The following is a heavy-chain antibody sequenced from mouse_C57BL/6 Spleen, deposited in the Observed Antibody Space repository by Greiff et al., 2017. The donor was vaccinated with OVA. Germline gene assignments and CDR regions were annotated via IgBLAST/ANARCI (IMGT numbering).Heavy chain of an antibody. Sequence: EVMLVESGGGLVKPGGSLKLSCAASGFTFSDYGMHWVRQAPEKGLEWVAYISSGSSTIYYADTVKGRFTISRDNAKNTLFLQMTSLRSEETDMYYCARQEVTTRTWFAYWGQGTLVTVSA. V-gene: IGHV5-17*01. J-gene: IGHJ3*01. D-gene: IGHD2-2*01. CDR1: GFTFSDYG. CDR2: ISSGSSTI. CDR3: ARQEVTTRTWFAY.